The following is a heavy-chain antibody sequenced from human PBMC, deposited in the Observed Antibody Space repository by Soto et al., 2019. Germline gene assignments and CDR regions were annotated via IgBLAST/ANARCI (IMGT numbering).Heavy chain of an antibody. CDR3: ARQAEGGYYENNFDY. D-gene: IGHD3-22*01. CDR2: IYPGDSDT. CDR1: GYSFTSYW. V-gene: IGHV5-51*01. Sequence: GESLKFSCKGSGYSFTSYWIGWVRQMPGKGLEWMGIIYPGDSDTRYSPSFQGQVTISADKSISTAYLQWSSLKASDTAMYYCARQAEGGYYENNFDYWGQGTLVTVSS. J-gene: IGHJ4*02.